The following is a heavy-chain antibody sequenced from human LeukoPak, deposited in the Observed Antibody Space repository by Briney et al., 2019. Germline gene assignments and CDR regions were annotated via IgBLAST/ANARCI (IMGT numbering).Heavy chain of an antibody. CDR3: ARERYSSGPRYMDV. V-gene: IGHV1-18*01. CDR2: ISVYSGST. D-gene: IGHD6-25*01. Sequence: ASVKVSCKVSGYTLTELSMHWVRQAPGKGLEWMGWISVYSGSTNYAQKLQGRVTMTTETSTSTAYMELRILRSDDTAVYYCARERYSSGPRYMDVWGKGTTVTVSS. CDR1: GYTLTELS. J-gene: IGHJ6*03.